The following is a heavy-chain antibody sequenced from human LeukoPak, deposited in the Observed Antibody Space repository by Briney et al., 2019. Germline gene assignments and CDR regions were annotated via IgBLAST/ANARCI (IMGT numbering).Heavy chain of an antibody. V-gene: IGHV4-59*01. J-gene: IGHJ4*02. D-gene: IGHD6-13*01. Sequence: SETLSLTCTVSGGPLSNYYWSWIRQPPGKGLEWIGYVYYSGSTNYNPSLKSRVTISVDTSKNQFSLKLTSVTAADTAVYFCARDSGAGYSTSWYIDYWGQGTLVTVSS. CDR3: ARDSGAGYSTSWYIDY. CDR1: GGPLSNYY. CDR2: VYYSGST.